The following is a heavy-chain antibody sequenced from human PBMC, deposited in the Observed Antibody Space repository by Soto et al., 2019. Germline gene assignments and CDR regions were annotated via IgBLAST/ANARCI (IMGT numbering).Heavy chain of an antibody. CDR3: ARVCGGDCHNAFDI. Sequence: PSETLSLTCTVSGGSISSSSYYWGWIRQPPGKGLEWIGYIYYSGSTYYNPSLKSRVTISVDTSKNQFSLKLSSVTAADTAVYYCARVCGGDCHNAFDIWGQGTMVTVSS. V-gene: IGHV4-31*03. CDR2: IYYSGST. D-gene: IGHD2-21*02. J-gene: IGHJ3*02. CDR1: GGSISSSSYY.